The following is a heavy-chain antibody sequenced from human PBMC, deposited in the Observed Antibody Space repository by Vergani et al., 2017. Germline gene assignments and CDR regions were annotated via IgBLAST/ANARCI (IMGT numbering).Heavy chain of an antibody. D-gene: IGHD6-13*01. CDR3: ARVIAAAGTGFDY. CDR1: GYTFTSYY. J-gene: IGHJ4*02. V-gene: IGHV1-46*01. CDR2: INPSGGST. Sequence: QVQLVQSGAEVKKPGASVKVSCKASGYTFTSYYMPWVRQAPGQGLEWMGIINPSGGSTSDAQKFQGRFTMTRDTSTSAVYMELSSLRAEDTAVYYCARVIAAAGTGFDYWGQGTLVTVSS.